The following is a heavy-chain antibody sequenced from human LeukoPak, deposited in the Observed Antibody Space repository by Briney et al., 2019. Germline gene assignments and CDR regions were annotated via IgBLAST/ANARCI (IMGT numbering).Heavy chain of an antibody. CDR2: INTNTGNP. CDR1: GYTFTGYY. CDR3: ATWGYDYVWGSYHEADY. V-gene: IGHV7-4-1*02. Sequence: ASVKVSCKASGYTFTGYYMHWVRQAPGQGLEWMGWINTNTGNPTYAQGFTGRFVFSLDTSVSTAYLQISSLKAEDTAVYYCATWGYDYVWGSYHEADYWGQGTLVTVSS. J-gene: IGHJ4*02. D-gene: IGHD3-16*02.